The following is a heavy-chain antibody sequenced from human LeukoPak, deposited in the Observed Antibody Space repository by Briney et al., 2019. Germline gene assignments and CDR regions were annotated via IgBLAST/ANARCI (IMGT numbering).Heavy chain of an antibody. CDR2: ISWNSGSI. J-gene: IGHJ4*02. CDR3: AKTTRRYFDWLLFDY. D-gene: IGHD3-9*01. V-gene: IGHV3-9*01. Sequence: GGSLRLSCAASGLSFDDYAMHCVRHAPGKGLEWVSGISWNSGSIGYADSVKGRFTISRDNAKNSLYLQMNSLRAEDTALYYCAKTTRRYFDWLLFDYWGQGTLVTVSS. CDR1: GLSFDDYA.